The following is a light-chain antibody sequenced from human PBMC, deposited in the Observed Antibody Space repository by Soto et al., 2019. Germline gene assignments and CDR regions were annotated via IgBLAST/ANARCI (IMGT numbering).Light chain of an antibody. CDR1: NSNIGGKT. J-gene: IGLJ2*01. CDR2: SDD. CDR3: ASWDDRLTVV. V-gene: IGLV1-44*01. Sequence: QSALTQPPSASATPGQRVTISCSGSNSNIGGKTVTWYQQIPGQAPKVVIHSDDQRPSGVPDRFSGSKSGTSASLAISAVQSEDEADYFCASWDDRLTVVFGGGTKVTVL.